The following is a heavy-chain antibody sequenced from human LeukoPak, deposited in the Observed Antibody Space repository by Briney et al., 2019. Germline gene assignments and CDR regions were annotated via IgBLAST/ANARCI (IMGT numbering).Heavy chain of an antibody. Sequence: GGSLRLSYAASGFTFSSYWMTCVRQAPRKGLEWVANKKQAGGDKYYVHYVKGRFTISRDNAKNSLYLQMNSLRAEDTAVYYCARSKSILRDYWGQGTLVTVSS. V-gene: IGHV3-7*05. J-gene: IGHJ4*02. CDR3: ARSKSILRDY. D-gene: IGHD2-21*01. CDR1: GFTFSSYW. CDR2: KKQAGGDK.